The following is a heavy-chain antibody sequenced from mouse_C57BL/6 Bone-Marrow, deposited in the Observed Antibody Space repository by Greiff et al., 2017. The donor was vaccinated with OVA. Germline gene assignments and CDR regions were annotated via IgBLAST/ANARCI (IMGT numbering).Heavy chain of an antibody. J-gene: IGHJ4*01. CDR2: IDPENGDT. V-gene: IGHV14-4*01. CDR1: GFNIKDDY. Sequence: EVQLQQSGAELVRPGASVKLSCTASGFNIKDDYMHWVKQRPEQGLEWIGWIDPENGDTEYASKFQGKATISADTSSNTAYLQLSSLTSEDTAVYYCTTGILPRYWGQGTSVTVSS. D-gene: IGHD5-5*01. CDR3: TTGILPRY.